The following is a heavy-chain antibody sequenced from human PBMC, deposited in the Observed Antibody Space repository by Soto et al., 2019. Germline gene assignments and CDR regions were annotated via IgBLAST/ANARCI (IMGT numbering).Heavy chain of an antibody. J-gene: IGHJ6*02. V-gene: IGHV3-30*18. CDR3: AKDWTDANYDYGTDV. Sequence: QVQLVESGGGVVQPGRSLRLSCVDSGFAFSSFGMHWVRQAPGKGLEWVAFISHDGSKKKFVDSVKGRFTISRDDSGNTLYLQMNSLRADDTAVHFCAKDWTDANYDYGTDVWGQGTTVTVSS. CDR1: GFAFSSFG. D-gene: IGHD1-1*01. CDR2: ISHDGSKK.